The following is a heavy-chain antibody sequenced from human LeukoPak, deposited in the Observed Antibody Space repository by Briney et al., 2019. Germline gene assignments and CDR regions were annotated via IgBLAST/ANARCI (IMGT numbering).Heavy chain of an antibody. J-gene: IGHJ5*02. V-gene: IGHV4-59*01. Sequence: PSETLSLTCTVSGGSLSSYWWTWIRQPPGKGLEWIGYIYYTERTSYNPSLKGRLSISLDTSRNQFSLKLNSVTAADTAVYYCARSGDPLLQDLWGQGTLVTVSS. CDR2: IYYTERT. CDR1: GGSLSSYW. D-gene: IGHD3-22*01. CDR3: ARSGDPLLQDL.